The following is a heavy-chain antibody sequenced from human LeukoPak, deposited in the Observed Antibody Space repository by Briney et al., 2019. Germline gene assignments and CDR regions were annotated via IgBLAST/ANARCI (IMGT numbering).Heavy chain of an antibody. J-gene: IGHJ5*02. V-gene: IGHV1-69*01. CDR2: IIPIFGTA. CDR3: ARERGSSSWHNWFDP. CDR1: GGTFISYT. Sequence: SVKVSCKASGGTFISYTISWVRQAPGQGLEWMGGIIPIFGTANYAQKFQGRVTITADESTSTAYMELSSLRSEDTAVYYCARERGSSSWHNWFDPWGQGTLVTVSS. D-gene: IGHD6-13*01.